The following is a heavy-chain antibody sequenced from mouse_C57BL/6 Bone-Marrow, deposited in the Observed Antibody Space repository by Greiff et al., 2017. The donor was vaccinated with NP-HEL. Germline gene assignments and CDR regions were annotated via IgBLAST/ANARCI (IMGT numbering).Heavy chain of an antibody. CDR2: IDPSDSYT. D-gene: IGHD2-3*01. CDR3: ARDGYYVWYFDV. Sequence: QVQLKQPGAELVMPGASVKLSCKASGYTFTSYWMHWVKQRPGQGLEWIGEIDPSDSYTNYNQKFKGKSTLTVDKSSSTAYMQLSSLTSEDSAVYYCARDGYYVWYFDVWGTGTTVTVSS. J-gene: IGHJ1*03. V-gene: IGHV1-69*01. CDR1: GYTFTSYW.